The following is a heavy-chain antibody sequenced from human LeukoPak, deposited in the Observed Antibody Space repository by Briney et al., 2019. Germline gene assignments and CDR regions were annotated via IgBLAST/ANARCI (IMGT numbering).Heavy chain of an antibody. J-gene: IGHJ4*02. V-gene: IGHV3-64*01. Sequence: GSLGLSCVVSGFTFSSLAKHWVRQAPGKGLEYVSAISSNGGSTYYANSVKGRFTISRDNSKNTLYLQMGSLRVEDMAVYYCARASSGWYGYWGQGTLVTVSS. CDR2: ISSNGGST. CDR3: ARASSGWYGY. D-gene: IGHD6-19*01. CDR1: GFTFSSLA.